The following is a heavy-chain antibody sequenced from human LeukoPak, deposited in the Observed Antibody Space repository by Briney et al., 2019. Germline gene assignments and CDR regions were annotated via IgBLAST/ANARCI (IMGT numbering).Heavy chain of an antibody. V-gene: IGHV3-74*01. CDR1: GFTFSSYW. J-gene: IGHJ4*02. CDR3: AIMYSGVRGDFDY. CDR2: INSDGSST. Sequence: GGSLRLSCAASGFTFSSYWMHWVRQAPGKGLVWVSRINSDGSSTNYADSVKGRFTISRDNAKNTLYLQMNSLRAEDTAVYYCAIMYSGVRGDFDYWGQGTLVTVSS. D-gene: IGHD1-26*01.